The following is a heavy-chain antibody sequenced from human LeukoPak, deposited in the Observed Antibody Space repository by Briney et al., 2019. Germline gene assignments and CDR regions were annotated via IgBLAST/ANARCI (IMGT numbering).Heavy chain of an antibody. CDR1: GGSFSGYY. D-gene: IGHD3-9*01. J-gene: IGHJ4*02. CDR3: ARLTYYDISLDVTTGYYFDY. CDR2: INHSGST. Sequence: SETLSLTCAVYGGSFSGYYWSWIRQPPGKGLEWIGEINHSGSTNYNPSLKSRVTISVDTSKNQFSLKLSSVTAADTAVYYCARLTYYDISLDVTTGYYFDYWGQETLVTVSS. V-gene: IGHV4-34*01.